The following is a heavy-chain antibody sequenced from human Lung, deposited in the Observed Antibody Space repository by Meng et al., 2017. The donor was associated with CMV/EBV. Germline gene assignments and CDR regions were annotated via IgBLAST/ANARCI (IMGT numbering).Heavy chain of an antibody. Sequence: QGRVRESGPALVTPSETLSLTCAVSGDYITNHNWWAWVRQPPGKGLEWIGEIPHRGSSAYNPSLKSRVSMSIDKSKNQFSLKLTSVTAADTAVYHCLRRSGGSVWGQGTLVTVSS. V-gene: IGHV4-4*02. D-gene: IGHD3-10*01. J-gene: IGHJ1*01. CDR2: IPHRGSS. CDR1: GDYITNHNW. CDR3: LRRSGGSV.